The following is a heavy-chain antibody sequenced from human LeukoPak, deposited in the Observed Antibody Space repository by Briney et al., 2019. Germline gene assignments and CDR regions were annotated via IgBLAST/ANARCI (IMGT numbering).Heavy chain of an antibody. Sequence: ASVKVSCKASGYTFTGYYMHWARQAPGQGLEWMGWINPNSGGTNYAQKFQGRVTMTRDTSISTAYMELSRLRSDDTAVYYCARVPRVRGAGNNWFDPWGQGTLVTVSS. J-gene: IGHJ5*02. CDR3: ARVPRVRGAGNNWFDP. CDR2: INPNSGGT. V-gene: IGHV1-2*02. D-gene: IGHD1-26*01. CDR1: GYTFTGYY.